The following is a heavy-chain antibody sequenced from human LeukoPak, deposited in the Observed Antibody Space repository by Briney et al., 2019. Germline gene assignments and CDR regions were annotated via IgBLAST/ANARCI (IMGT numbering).Heavy chain of an antibody. CDR2: VNHSGRT. V-gene: IGHV4-34*01. CDR1: GGSFSGYF. D-gene: IGHD4-11*01. J-gene: IGHJ4*02. CDR3: ARLEMTTVYYFDF. Sequence: SETLSLTCAVYGGSFSGYFWSWIRQPPGKGLEWIGEVNHSGRTNYNPSLKSRVTISVDTSKNQFSLRPSSVTAADTAIYYCARLEMTTVYYFDFWGQGTLVTVSS.